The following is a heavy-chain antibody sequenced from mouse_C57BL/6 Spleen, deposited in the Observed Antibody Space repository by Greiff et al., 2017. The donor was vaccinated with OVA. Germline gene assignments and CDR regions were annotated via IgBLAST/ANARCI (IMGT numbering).Heavy chain of an antibody. V-gene: IGHV1-64*01. CDR2: IHPNSGST. J-gene: IGHJ3*01. CDR1: GYTFTSYW. Sequence: QVHVKQPGAELVKPGASVKLSCKASGYTFTSYWMHWVKQRPGQGLEWIGMIHPNSGSTNYNEKFKSKATLTVDKSSSTAYMQLSSLTSEDSAVYYCAMPGSYGSSPAWFAYWGQGTLVTVSA. CDR3: AMPGSYGSSPAWFAY. D-gene: IGHD1-1*01.